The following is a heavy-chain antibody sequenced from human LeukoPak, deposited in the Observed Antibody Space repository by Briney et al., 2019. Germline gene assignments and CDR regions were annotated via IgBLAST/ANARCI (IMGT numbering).Heavy chain of an antibody. V-gene: IGHV4-4*02. D-gene: IGHD2-15*01. J-gene: IGHJ4*02. CDR3: APLGYCSGDDCHRPY. Sequence: SGTLSLTCAVSGGSISSHNWWSWVRQPPGRGLEWIGEIYHSGSTYYNPSLKSRVTISVDKSKNQFSLKLNSVTAADTAVYYCAPLGYCSGDDCHRPYWGQGALVTVSS. CDR2: IYHSGST. CDR1: GGSISSHNW.